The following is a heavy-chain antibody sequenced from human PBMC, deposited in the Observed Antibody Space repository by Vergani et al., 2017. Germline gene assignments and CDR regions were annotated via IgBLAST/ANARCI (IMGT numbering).Heavy chain of an antibody. J-gene: IGHJ6*02. CDR2: ISSSGGII. CDR1: GFTFSDYE. Sequence: EAQLAESGGGLVQPGGSLRLSCAASGFTFSDYEMNWVRQAPGKGLEWVSFISSSGGIIYYADSVKGRFTISRDNSKNTLYLQMNSLRAEDTAVYYCARTYDYVWGSSPNSYYYYGMDVWGQGTTVTVSS. D-gene: IGHD3-16*01. CDR3: ARTYDYVWGSSPNSYYYYGMDV. V-gene: IGHV3-48*03.